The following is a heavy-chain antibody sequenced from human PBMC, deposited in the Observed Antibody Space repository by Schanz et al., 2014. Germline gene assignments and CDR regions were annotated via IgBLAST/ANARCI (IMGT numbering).Heavy chain of an antibody. V-gene: IGHV3-33*06. J-gene: IGHJ6*02. D-gene: IGHD1-26*01. CDR3: VKDLQRELLRDDHYYGMDV. CDR2: VCYDGSKK. CDR1: GFTFSSYG. Sequence: QVQLVESGGGVVQPGRSLRLSCAASGFTFSSYGMHWVRQVPGKGLEWVAVVCYDGSKKYYADSVKGRFTTSRDNSKNTMYLQMKSLRAEDPAVYYCVKDLQRELLRDDHYYGMDVWGQGTTVTVSS.